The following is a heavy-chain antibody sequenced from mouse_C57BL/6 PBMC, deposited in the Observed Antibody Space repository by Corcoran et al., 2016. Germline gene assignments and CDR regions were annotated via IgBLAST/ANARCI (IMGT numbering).Heavy chain of an antibody. J-gene: IGHJ3*01. V-gene: IGHV1-18*01. CDR2: INPNNGGT. Sequence: EVQLQQSGPELVKPGASVKIPCKASGYTFTDYNMDWVKQSHGKSLEWIGDINPNNGGTIYNQKFKGKATLTVDKSPSTAYMELRSLTSEDTAVYYCARTLRYYSNGGFAYWGQGTLVTVSA. CDR3: ARTLRYYSNGGFAY. CDR1: GYTFTDYN. D-gene: IGHD2-5*01.